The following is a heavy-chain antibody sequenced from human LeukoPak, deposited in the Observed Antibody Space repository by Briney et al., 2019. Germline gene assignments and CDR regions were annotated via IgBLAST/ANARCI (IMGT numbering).Heavy chain of an antibody. J-gene: IGHJ4*02. V-gene: IGHV4-59*01. D-gene: IGHD5-18*01. Sequence: SETLSLTCTVSGGSISSYYWSWIRQPPGKGLEWIGYIYYSGSTNYNPSLKSRVTISADTSKNQFFLKLSSVTAADTAVYYCARGGYPYYFDYWGQGTLVTVSS. CDR3: ARGGYPYYFDY. CDR2: IYYSGST. CDR1: GGSISSYY.